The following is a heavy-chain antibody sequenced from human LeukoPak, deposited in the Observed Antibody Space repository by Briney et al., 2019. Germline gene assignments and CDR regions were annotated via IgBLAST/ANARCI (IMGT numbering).Heavy chain of an antibody. V-gene: IGHV3-7*01. CDR2: IKPDGSEK. D-gene: IGHD1-26*01. CDR1: GFTFSTYW. CDR3: LRSGGY. Sequence: GGSLRLSCAASGFTFSTYWMNWVRQAPGKGLERVANIKPDGSEKYFVDSVKGRFTISRDNAKNSLYLQMNSLRAEDTAVYYCLRSGGYWGQGTPVTVSS. J-gene: IGHJ4*02.